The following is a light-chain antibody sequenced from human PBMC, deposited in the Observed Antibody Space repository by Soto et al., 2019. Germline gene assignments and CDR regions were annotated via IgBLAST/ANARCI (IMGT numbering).Light chain of an antibody. Sequence: QSALTQPASVSGSPGQSITISCTGTSSDGGYKYVSWYQQHPGTAPKLIIYEVSNRPSGVSDRFSGSKSGNTASLTISGLQAEDEADYYCSSYTDSTTVFGGGTKLTVL. CDR3: SSYTDSTTV. CDR1: SSDGGYKY. CDR2: EVS. V-gene: IGLV2-14*01. J-gene: IGLJ3*02.